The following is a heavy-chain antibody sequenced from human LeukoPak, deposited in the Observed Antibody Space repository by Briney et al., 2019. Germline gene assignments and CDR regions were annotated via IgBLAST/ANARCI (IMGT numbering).Heavy chain of an antibody. V-gene: IGHV4-39*01. D-gene: IGHD1-1*01. J-gene: IGHJ4*02. CDR3: ARRAYSAAYWKHFDY. Sequence: SETLSLTCTVSGGSISSSSDYWGWIRQAPGKGLEWIGSIYYHENTYYNSSLKSRVTISVDTSKNQFPLKLNSVTAADTAVYFCARRAYSAAYWKHFDYWGQGTLVTVSS. CDR2: IYYHENT. CDR1: GGSISSSSDY.